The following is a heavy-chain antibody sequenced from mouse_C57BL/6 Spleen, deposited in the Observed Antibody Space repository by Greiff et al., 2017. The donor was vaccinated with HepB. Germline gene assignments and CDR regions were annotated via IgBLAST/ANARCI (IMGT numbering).Heavy chain of an antibody. V-gene: IGHV14-2*01. CDR3: AAESSYGWFAD. Sequence: VLLQQSGAELVKPGASVKLSCTASGFNIKDSYLHWVKQWTEQSLEWIGRIDPEDGETKYAPTFPGKATIAADTSSNTAYLQLSSLTSEDTAVYYCAAESSYGWFADWGQGTLVTVSA. CDR2: IDPEDGET. CDR1: GFNIKDSY. J-gene: IGHJ3*01. D-gene: IGHD1-1*01.